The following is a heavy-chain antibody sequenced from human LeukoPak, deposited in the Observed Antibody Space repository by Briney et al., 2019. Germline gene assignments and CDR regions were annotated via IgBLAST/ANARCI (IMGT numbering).Heavy chain of an antibody. Sequence: PSQTLSLTCTVSGGSISSSDYYWSWIRQPPGKGLEWIGYIYYSGSTSYNPSLKSRVTISVDTSKNQFSLKLTSVTAADTAVYYCARDSPGIAAAGTEDYWGQGTLVTVSS. J-gene: IGHJ4*02. CDR1: GGSISSSDYY. CDR3: ARDSPGIAAAGTEDY. V-gene: IGHV4-30-4*01. CDR2: IYYSGST. D-gene: IGHD6-13*01.